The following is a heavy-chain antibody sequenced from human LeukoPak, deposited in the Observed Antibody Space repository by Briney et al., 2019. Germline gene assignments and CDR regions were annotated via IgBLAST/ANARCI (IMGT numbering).Heavy chain of an antibody. D-gene: IGHD5-12*01. CDR2: INHSGST. CDR1: GGSFSGYY. J-gene: IGHJ5*02. V-gene: IGHV4-34*01. CDR3: ARGEKDLVATSDSNWFDP. Sequence: PSETLSLTCAVYGGSFSGYYWSWIRQPPGKGLEWIGEINHSGSTNYNPSLKSRVTISVDKSKNQFSLKLSSVTAADTAVYYCARGEKDLVATSDSNWFDPWGQGTLVTVSS.